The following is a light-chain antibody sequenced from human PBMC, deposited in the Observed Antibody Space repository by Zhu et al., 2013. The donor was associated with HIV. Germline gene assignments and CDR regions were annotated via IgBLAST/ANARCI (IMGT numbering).Light chain of an antibody. CDR1: SSDVGSYNL. V-gene: IGLV2-23*02. CDR3: CSYADTNNVV. CDR2: EVS. J-gene: IGLJ2*01. Sequence: QSALTQPASVSGSPGQSIAISCTGTSSDVGSYNLVSWYQQHPGKAPKLLIYEVSKRPSGVSDRFSGSKSGNTASLTISGLQAEDEADYYCCSYADTNNVVFGGGTKLTAL.